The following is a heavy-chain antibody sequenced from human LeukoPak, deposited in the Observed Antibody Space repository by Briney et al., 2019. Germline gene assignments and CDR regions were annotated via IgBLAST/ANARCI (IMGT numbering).Heavy chain of an antibody. CDR2: ISSSSSYI. CDR3: ARDTAMVVIDKFDY. J-gene: IGHJ4*02. CDR1: GFTFSSYS. V-gene: IGHV3-21*01. Sequence: GGSLRLSCAASGFTFSSYSMNWVRQAPGKGLEWVSSISSSSSYIYYADSVKGRFTISRDNAKNSLYLQMNSLRAEDTAVYCCARDTAMVVIDKFDYWGQGTLVTVSS. D-gene: IGHD5-18*01.